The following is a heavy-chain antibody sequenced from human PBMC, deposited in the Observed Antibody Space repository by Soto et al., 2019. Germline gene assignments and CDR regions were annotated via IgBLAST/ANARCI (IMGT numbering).Heavy chain of an antibody. CDR3: ARHGTLWFGELLGFFDY. D-gene: IGHD3-10*01. Sequence: QVQLQESGPGLVKPSETLSLTCTVSGGSISSYYWSWIRQPPGKGLEWIGYIYYSGSTNYNPSLKSRVTISVDTSKNQFSLKLSSVTAADTAVYYCARHGTLWFGELLGFFDYWGQGTLVTVSS. V-gene: IGHV4-59*08. J-gene: IGHJ4*02. CDR1: GGSISSYY. CDR2: IYYSGST.